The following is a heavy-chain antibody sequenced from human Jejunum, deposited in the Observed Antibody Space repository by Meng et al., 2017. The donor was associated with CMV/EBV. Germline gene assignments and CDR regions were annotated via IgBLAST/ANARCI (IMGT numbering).Heavy chain of an antibody. V-gene: IGHV6-1*01. CDR3: ARDWGDVRGGFDF. CDR1: WDSVSSNSAA. Sequence: QVHRRQSGPGLWKPSQTLPLTCAISWDSVSSNSAAWNWLRQSPSRGLEWPGRTYYRSKYYNDYALSVKSRITINPDTSKNQFSLQLNSVTPEDTAIYYCARDWGDVRGGFDFWGQGTLVTVSS. CDR2: TYYRSKYYN. D-gene: IGHD3-10*02. J-gene: IGHJ4*02.